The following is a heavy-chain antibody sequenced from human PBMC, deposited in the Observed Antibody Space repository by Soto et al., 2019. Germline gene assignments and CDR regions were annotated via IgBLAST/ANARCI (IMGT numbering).Heavy chain of an antibody. D-gene: IGHD3-10*01. CDR3: AKDGSARPIEIWDAFDI. CDR2: ISGSGGST. Sequence: GGSLRLSCAASGFTFSSYGMSWVRQAPGKGLEWVSAISGSGGSTYYADSVKGRFTISRDNSKNTLYLQMNSLRAEDTAVYYCAKDGSARPIEIWDAFDIWGQGTMVTVSS. CDR1: GFTFSSYG. J-gene: IGHJ3*02. V-gene: IGHV3-23*01.